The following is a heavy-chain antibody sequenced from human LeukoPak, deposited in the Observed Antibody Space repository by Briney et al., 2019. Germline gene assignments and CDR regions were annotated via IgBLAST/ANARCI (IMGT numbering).Heavy chain of an antibody. CDR2: ISGSGGST. CDR1: GFTFSNYA. D-gene: IGHD5-24*01. CDR3: AKGDEERATISAFDI. V-gene: IGHV3-23*01. J-gene: IGHJ3*02. Sequence: GESLRLSCAVSGFTFSNYAMRWVRQAPGKGLEWVSVISGSGGSTYYGGSVKGRFTISRDNPKNTLYLQMNSLRAEDTAVYYCAKGDEERATISAFDIWGQGTMVTVSS.